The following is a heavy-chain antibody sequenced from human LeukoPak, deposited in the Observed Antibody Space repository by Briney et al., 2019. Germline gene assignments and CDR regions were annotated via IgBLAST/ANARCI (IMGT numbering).Heavy chain of an antibody. Sequence: SETLSLTCTVSGGSISSGGYYWSWIRQHPGKGLEWIGYIYYSGSTYYNPSLKSRVTISVDTSKNQFSLKLSSVTAADTAVYYCARHVKMATFDYWGQGTLVTVSS. J-gene: IGHJ4*02. CDR1: GGSISSGGYY. V-gene: IGHV4-31*03. CDR3: ARHVKMATFDY. D-gene: IGHD5-24*01. CDR2: IYYSGST.